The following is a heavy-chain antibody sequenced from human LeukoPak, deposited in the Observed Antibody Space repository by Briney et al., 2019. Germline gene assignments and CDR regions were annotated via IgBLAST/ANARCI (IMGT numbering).Heavy chain of an antibody. CDR3: ARDTQFDY. J-gene: IGHJ4*02. CDR2: ISSSSSYK. Sequence: TGGSLRLSCAASGFTFSSYSMNWVRQAPVKGLEWVSSISSSSSYKYYADSVKGRFTISRDNAKNSLYLQMNSLRAEDTAVYYCARDTQFDYWGQGTLVTVSS. CDR1: GFTFSSYS. V-gene: IGHV3-21*01.